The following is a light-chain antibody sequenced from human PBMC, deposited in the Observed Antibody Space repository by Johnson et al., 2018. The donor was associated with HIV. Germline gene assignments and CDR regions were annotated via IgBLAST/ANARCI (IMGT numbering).Light chain of an antibody. CDR3: GTWDDSLSTGGV. V-gene: IGLV1-51*02. CDR2: QNT. J-gene: IGLJ1*01. CDR1: SSNIGRNY. Sequence: QLVLTQPPSVSAAPGQMVTISCSGSSSNIGRNYVSWYQQLPGTAPKLLIYQNTWRPSWIPDRFSGSTSGASATLAITGLQTGDEADYYCGTWDDSLSTGGVFGPGTKVTVL.